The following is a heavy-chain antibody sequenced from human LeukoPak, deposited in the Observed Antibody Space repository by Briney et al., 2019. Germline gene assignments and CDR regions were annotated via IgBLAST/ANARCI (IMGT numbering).Heavy chain of an antibody. Sequence: SETLSLTCTVSGGSISSYYWSWIRPPPGKGLEWIGYIYYSGSTNYNPSLKSRVTISVDTSKNQFSLKLSSVTAADTAVYYCARHEHKLELRLNYYYYYGMDVWGQGTTVTVSS. CDR3: ARHEHKLELRLNYYYYYGMDV. D-gene: IGHD1-7*01. CDR2: IYYSGST. CDR1: GGSISSYY. J-gene: IGHJ6*02. V-gene: IGHV4-59*08.